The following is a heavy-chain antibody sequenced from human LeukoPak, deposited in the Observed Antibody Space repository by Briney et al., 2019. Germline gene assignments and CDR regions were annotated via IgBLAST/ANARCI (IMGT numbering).Heavy chain of an antibody. Sequence: GGSLRLSCAASGFTFSDYYMSGIRQAPGKGLEWVSYISSSGSTIYYADSVKGRFTISRDNAKNSLYLQMNSLRAEDTAVYYCARALSIKLGGYAFDIWGQGTMVTVSS. CDR3: ARALSIKLGGYAFDI. V-gene: IGHV3-11*01. J-gene: IGHJ3*02. D-gene: IGHD5-12*01. CDR2: ISSSGSTI. CDR1: GFTFSDYY.